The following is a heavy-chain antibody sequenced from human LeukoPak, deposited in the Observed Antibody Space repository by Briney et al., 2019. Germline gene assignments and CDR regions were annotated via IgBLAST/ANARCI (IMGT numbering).Heavy chain of an antibody. V-gene: IGHV3-23*01. CDR2: ISGSGGIT. CDR3: AKVPTDYENSGPDD. Sequence: GGSLRLSCAASGFTFRSYAMSWVRQAPGKGLEWVSGISGSGGITYYAESLRGRSTISRDNSKNTLYLQMNSLRAEDTAMYYCAKVPTDYENSGPDDWGQGTQVTVSS. D-gene: IGHD3-22*01. CDR1: GFTFRSYA. J-gene: IGHJ4*02.